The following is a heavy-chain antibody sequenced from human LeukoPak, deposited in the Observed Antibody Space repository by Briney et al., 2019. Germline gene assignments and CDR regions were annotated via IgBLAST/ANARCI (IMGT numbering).Heavy chain of an antibody. CDR2: ISSSSSTI. CDR3: ARSRVDTAMYFDY. J-gene: IGHJ4*02. Sequence: GGSLRLSCAASGFTLSSYSMNWDRQAPGKGLEWVSYISSSSSTIYYADSVKGRFTISRDNAKNSLYLQMNSLRDEDTAVYYCARSRVDTAMYFDYWGQGTLVTVSS. D-gene: IGHD5-18*01. CDR1: GFTLSSYS. V-gene: IGHV3-48*02.